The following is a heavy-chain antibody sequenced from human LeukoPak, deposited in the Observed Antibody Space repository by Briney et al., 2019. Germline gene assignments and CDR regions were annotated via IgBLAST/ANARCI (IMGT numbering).Heavy chain of an antibody. CDR1: GFTFSSYS. CDR2: ISSSSSYI. V-gene: IGHV3-21*01. Sequence: PGGSLRLSCAASGFTFSSYSMNWVRQAPGKGLEWVSSISSSSSYIYYADPVKGRFTISRDNAKNSLYLQMNSLRAEDTAVYYCARGFVDGYNFDYWGQGTLVTVSS. CDR3: ARGFVDGYNFDY. D-gene: IGHD5-24*01. J-gene: IGHJ4*02.